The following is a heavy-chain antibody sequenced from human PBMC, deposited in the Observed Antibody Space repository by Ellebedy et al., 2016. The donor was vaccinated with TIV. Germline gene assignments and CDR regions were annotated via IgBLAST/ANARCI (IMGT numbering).Heavy chain of an antibody. D-gene: IGHD4-23*01. CDR1: GFTFSSYT. J-gene: IGHJ4*02. V-gene: IGHV3-21*01. CDR2: IVSISGYI. Sequence: GGSLRLSCVASGFTFSSYTLNWVRQAPGKGLEWVSSIVSISGYIYYADSGKGRLTISRDNANRSPHLQMNSLRAEDTAVYYCVRHEFGGNYPDSWGQGTQVTVSS. CDR3: VRHEFGGNYPDS.